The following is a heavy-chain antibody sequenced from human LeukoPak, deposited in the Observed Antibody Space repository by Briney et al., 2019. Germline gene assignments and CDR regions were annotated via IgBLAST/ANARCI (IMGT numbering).Heavy chain of an antibody. V-gene: IGHV3-23*01. Sequence: PGGSLRLSCAASGFTFSSYAMSWVRQAPGKGLEWVSAISGSGGSTYYADSVKGRFTISRDNSKNTLYLQMNSLRAEDTAVYYCAKDYLLGYGEYVHRYWGQGTLVTVSS. J-gene: IGHJ4*02. CDR3: AKDYLLGYGEYVHRY. CDR1: GFTFSSYA. D-gene: IGHD4-17*01. CDR2: ISGSGGST.